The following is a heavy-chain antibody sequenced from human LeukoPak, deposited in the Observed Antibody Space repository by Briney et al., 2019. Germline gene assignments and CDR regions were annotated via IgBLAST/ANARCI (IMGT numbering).Heavy chain of an antibody. CDR2: IIGGGGTT. D-gene: IGHD4-17*01. CDR3: AKDRGNRRDYAVDY. Sequence: GGSLRLSCAASGFTFSNYAMNWVRQAPWKGLEKGLQWVSGIIGGGGTTYYADSVKGRFTISRDNSKNTLYLEMNSLRAEDTAVYYCAKDRGNRRDYAVDYWGQGTLVTVSS. CDR1: GFTFSNYA. J-gene: IGHJ4*02. V-gene: IGHV3-23*01.